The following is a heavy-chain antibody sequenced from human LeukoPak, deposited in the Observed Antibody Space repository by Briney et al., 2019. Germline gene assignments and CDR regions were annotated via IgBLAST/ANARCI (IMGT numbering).Heavy chain of an antibody. CDR1: GFTFSNYA. Sequence: PGGSLRLSCSVSGFTFSNYAMHWVRQAPGKGLEYVSGISSNGGRTYYADSVKGRFTISRDNSKNTLYLQMNSLRAEDTAVYYCARDPGYCSGGSCYSFLYWGQGTLVTVSS. D-gene: IGHD2-15*01. CDR3: ARDPGYCSGGSCYSFLY. J-gene: IGHJ4*02. V-gene: IGHV3-64*04. CDR2: ISSNGGRT.